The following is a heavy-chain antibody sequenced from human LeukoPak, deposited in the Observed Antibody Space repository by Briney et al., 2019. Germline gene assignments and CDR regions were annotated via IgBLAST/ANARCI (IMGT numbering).Heavy chain of an antibody. D-gene: IGHD2-2*01. CDR2: IWYDGSNK. CDR3: ARGLDCRSTSCQTALFDY. Sequence: GGSLRLSCAASGFTFSSYGMHWVRQAPGKGLEWVAVIWYDGSNKYSADSVKGRFTISRDNSKNTLYLQMNSLRDEDTAVYYCARGLDCRSTSCQTALFDYWGQGTLVTVSS. CDR1: GFTFSSYG. J-gene: IGHJ4*02. V-gene: IGHV3-33*08.